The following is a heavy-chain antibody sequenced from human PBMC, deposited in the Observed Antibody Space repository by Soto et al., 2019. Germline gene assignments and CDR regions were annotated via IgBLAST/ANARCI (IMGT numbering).Heavy chain of an antibody. V-gene: IGHV3-30*18. D-gene: IGHD6-19*01. J-gene: IGHJ5*01. CDR1: GFTFRSYG. CDR2: ISYDGSKK. CDR3: AKDLSPQLLAETIDS. Sequence: QVQLVESGGGVVQPGRSLRLSCTTSGFTFRSYGMHLVRQAPGKGLEWVALISYDGSKKYFEDSVKGRFTISRDNSKNTLSLQMNSLIAEDTALHYCAKDLSPQLLAETIDSWGQGPLVTVSS.